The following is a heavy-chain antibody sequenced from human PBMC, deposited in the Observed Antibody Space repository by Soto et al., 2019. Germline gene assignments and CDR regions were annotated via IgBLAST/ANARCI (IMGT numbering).Heavy chain of an antibody. V-gene: IGHV3-30*18. D-gene: IGHD4-17*01. J-gene: IGHJ4*02. CDR1: GFTFSSYG. Sequence: QVQLVESGGGVVQPGRSLRLSCAASGFTFSSYGMHWVRQAPGKGLEWVAVISYDGSNKYYADSVKGRFTISRDNSKNTLYLQMNSLRAEDTAVYYCAKRRAADYGEPLDYLGQGTLVTVSS. CDR3: AKRRAADYGEPLDY. CDR2: ISYDGSNK.